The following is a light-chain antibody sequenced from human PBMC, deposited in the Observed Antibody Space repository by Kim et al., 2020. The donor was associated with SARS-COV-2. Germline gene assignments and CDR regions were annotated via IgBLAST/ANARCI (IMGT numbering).Light chain of an antibody. CDR2: QDS. CDR3: QAWDSSTVV. V-gene: IGLV3-1*01. J-gene: IGLJ2*01. Sequence: SYELTQPPSVSVSPGQPASIPCSGDKLGDKYACWYQQKPGQSPVLVIYQDSKRPSGIPERFSGSNSGNTATLTISGTQAMDEADYYCQAWDSSTVVFGGGTQLTVL. CDR1: KLGDKY.